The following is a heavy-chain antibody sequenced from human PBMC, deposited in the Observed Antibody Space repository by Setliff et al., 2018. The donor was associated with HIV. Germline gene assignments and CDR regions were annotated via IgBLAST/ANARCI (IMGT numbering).Heavy chain of an antibody. Sequence: ASVKVSCKASGYTFTDYYMHWVQQAPGKGLEWMGRVDPKNGKTLYAENLRGRITITADTSTDTAYMELNSLRSEDTAMYYCVLYSTGASRFDYWGQGTLVTVSS. V-gene: IGHV1-69-2*01. D-gene: IGHD2-8*01. CDR3: VLYSTGASRFDY. CDR1: GYTFTDYY. CDR2: VDPKNGKT. J-gene: IGHJ4*02.